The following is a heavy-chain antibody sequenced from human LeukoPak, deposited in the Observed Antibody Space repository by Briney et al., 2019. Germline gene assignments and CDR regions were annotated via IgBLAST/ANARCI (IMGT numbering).Heavy chain of an antibody. V-gene: IGHV3-48*03. Sequence: GGSLRLSCEDSGFTFRSYEMNWVRQAPGKGLEWIAYLSSSGSAFSYADSVKGRLTIARDNAKNSVYLEMNSLRADDTAVYYCARSARLMKGVVEVTALDDWGQGTLVTVSS. CDR1: GFTFRSYE. CDR2: LSSSGSAF. J-gene: IGHJ4*02. CDR3: ARSARLMKGVVEVTALDD. D-gene: IGHD3-3*01.